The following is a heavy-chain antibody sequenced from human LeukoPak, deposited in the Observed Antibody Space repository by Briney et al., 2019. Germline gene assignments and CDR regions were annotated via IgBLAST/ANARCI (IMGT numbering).Heavy chain of an antibody. J-gene: IGHJ3*02. Sequence: PSETLSLTCTVSGGSISSSSYYWGWIRQPPGKGLEWIGSIYYSGSTYYNPSLKSRVTISVDRSKNQFSLKLSSVTAADTAVYYCARGLPATVTTDIDAFDIWGQGTMVTVSS. V-gene: IGHV4-39*07. D-gene: IGHD4-17*01. CDR2: IYYSGST. CDR1: GGSISSSSYY. CDR3: ARGLPATVTTDIDAFDI.